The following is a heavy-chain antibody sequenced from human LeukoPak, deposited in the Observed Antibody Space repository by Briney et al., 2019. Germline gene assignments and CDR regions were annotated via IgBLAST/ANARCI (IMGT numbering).Heavy chain of an antibody. CDR3: ARDRTGEGNIDY. D-gene: IGHD2/OR15-2a*01. J-gene: IGHJ4*02. Sequence: ASVKVSCKASGYTFTGYYVHWVRQAPGQGLEWMGWINPNSGGTNYAQKFQGRVTMTRDTSISTAYMELSRLRSDDTAVYYCARDRTGEGNIDYWGQGTLVTVSS. CDR1: GYTFTGYY. CDR2: INPNSGGT. V-gene: IGHV1-2*02.